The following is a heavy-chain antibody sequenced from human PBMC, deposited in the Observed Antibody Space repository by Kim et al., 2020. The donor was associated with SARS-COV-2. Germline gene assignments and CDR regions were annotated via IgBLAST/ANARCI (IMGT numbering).Heavy chain of an antibody. V-gene: IGHV1-2*04. D-gene: IGHD6-19*01. J-gene: IGHJ6*02. CDR3: ARGIAVAGQEDYYGMDV. CDR1: GYTFTGYY. CDR2: INPNSGGT. Sequence: ASVKVSCKASGYTFTGYYMHWVRQAPGQGLEWMGWINPNSGGTNYAQKFQGWVTMTRDTSISTAYMELSRLRSDDTAVYYCARGIAVAGQEDYYGMDVWGQGTTVTVSS.